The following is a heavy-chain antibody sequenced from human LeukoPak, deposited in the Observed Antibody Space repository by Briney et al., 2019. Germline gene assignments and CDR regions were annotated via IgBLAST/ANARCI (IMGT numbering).Heavy chain of an antibody. V-gene: IGHV4-34*01. CDR1: GGSFSGYY. J-gene: IGHJ4*02. Sequence: SETLSLTCAVYGGSFSGYYWSWIRQPPGKGLEWIGEINHSGSTNYNPSLKSRVTISVDTSKNQFSLKLSSVTAADTAVYYCARVGYSYGYKEGDYWGQGTLVTGSS. CDR2: INHSGST. D-gene: IGHD5-18*01. CDR3: ARVGYSYGYKEGDY.